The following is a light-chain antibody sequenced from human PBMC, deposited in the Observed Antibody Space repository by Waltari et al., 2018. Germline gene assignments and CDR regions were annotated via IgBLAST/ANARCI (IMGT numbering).Light chain of an antibody. CDR1: NSYVGGYNY. CDR3: CSFTSSSTWV. Sequence: QSALTQPASVSGSPGQSITISCTGTNSYVGGYNYVSWYQQRPGNAPKLMIYDVINRPSGVSNRFSGSKSGNTASLTISGLQAEDEADYYCCSFTSSSTWVFGGGTKLTVL. CDR2: DVI. J-gene: IGLJ3*02. V-gene: IGLV2-14*03.